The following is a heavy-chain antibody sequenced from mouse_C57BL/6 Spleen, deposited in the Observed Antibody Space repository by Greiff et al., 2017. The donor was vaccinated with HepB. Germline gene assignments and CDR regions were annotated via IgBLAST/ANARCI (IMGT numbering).Heavy chain of an antibody. D-gene: IGHD2-5*01. J-gene: IGHJ1*03. Sequence: VQLQQPGAELVMPGASVKLSCKASGYTFTSYWMHWVKQRPGQGLEWIGEIDPSDSYTNYNQKFKGKSTLTVDKSSSTAYMQLSSLTSEDSAVYYCARRGTYYSNRWYFDVWGTGTTVTVSS. CDR3: ARRGTYYSNRWYFDV. CDR1: GYTFTSYW. CDR2: IDPSDSYT. V-gene: IGHV1-69*01.